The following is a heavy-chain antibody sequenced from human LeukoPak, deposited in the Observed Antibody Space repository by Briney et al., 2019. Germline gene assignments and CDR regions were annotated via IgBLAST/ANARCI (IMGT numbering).Heavy chain of an antibody. CDR2: IYYSGST. J-gene: IGHJ5*02. Sequence: SETLSLTCTVSGDSISSYYWSWIRQPPGKGLGWIGYIYYSGSTNYNPSLKSRVTISVDTSKNQFSLKLSSVTAADTAVYYCARAGWGYCSSTSCPSPNWFDPWGQGTLVTVSS. CDR3: ARAGWGYCSSTSCPSPNWFDP. CDR1: GDSISSYY. D-gene: IGHD2-2*01. V-gene: IGHV4-59*01.